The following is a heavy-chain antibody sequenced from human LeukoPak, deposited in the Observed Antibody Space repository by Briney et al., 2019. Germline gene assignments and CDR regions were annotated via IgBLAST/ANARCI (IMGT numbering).Heavy chain of an antibody. J-gene: IGHJ4*02. CDR1: GYTFTSSG. CDR3: VRDENYGIYINFDF. CDR2: ISAYNGNT. Sequence: ASVKDSCKASGYTFTSSGIRWVRQAPGQGLERMGWISAYNGNTNYAQKFQGRLTLTTDTSTSTASMELRSLTSDDTAVYYCVRDENYGIYINFDFWGQGTLVTVSS. D-gene: IGHD4-17*01. V-gene: IGHV1-18*01.